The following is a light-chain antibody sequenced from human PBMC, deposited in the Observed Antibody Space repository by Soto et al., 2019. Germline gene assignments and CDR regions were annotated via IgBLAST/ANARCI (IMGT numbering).Light chain of an antibody. CDR2: AAS. Sequence: DIQMTQSPSSLSASVGDRVTITCRASQSISIYLNWYQQKPGKAPKLLIYAASSLQSGVPSRFSGSGSGTDFTLTISSLQPEDLATYYCQGSLTNPLTFGGGTKVDIK. CDR3: QGSLTNPLT. V-gene: IGKV1-39*01. CDR1: QSISIY. J-gene: IGKJ4*01.